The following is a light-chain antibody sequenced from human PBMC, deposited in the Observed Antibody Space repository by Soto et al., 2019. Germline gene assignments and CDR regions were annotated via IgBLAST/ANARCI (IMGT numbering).Light chain of an antibody. CDR1: QSVSFSY. CDR3: QQRVNWPPT. Sequence: EIVLTQSPGTLSLSPGERATLSCWASQSVSFSYLAWYQQKPGQAPRLLIYGASSRAAGIPNRFSAGGSGTDFTLIISSLQPEDFAVYYCQQRVNWPPTFGGGTKVEI. V-gene: IGKV3D-20*02. J-gene: IGKJ4*01. CDR2: GAS.